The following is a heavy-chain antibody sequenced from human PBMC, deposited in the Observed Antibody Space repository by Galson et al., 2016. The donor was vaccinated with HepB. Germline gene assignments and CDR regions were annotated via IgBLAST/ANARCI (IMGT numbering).Heavy chain of an antibody. Sequence: SLRLSCAASGFAFSNFHMGWVRQAPGKGLEWVANIKQDGSEKYYVDSVKGRFTISRDNAKNSLFLQMNGLRAEDTAVYYCARALSSSGWTYWYFDLWGRGTLATVSS. CDR3: ARALSSSGWTYWYFDL. D-gene: IGHD6-19*01. V-gene: IGHV3-7*03. CDR2: IKQDGSEK. J-gene: IGHJ2*01. CDR1: GFAFSNFH.